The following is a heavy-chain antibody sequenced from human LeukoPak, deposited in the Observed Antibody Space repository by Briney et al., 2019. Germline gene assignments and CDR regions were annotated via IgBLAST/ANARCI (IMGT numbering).Heavy chain of an antibody. V-gene: IGHV1-8*01. CDR2: MNPNSGNT. Sequence: GASVKVSCKASGYTFTSYDINWVRQATGQGLEWMGWMNPNSGNTGYAQKFQGRVTMTRNTSISTAYMELSSLRSEDTAVYYCARDRRDGYYFDYWGQGTLVTVSS. CDR3: ARDRRDGYYFDY. CDR1: GYTFTSYD. J-gene: IGHJ4*02. D-gene: IGHD5-24*01.